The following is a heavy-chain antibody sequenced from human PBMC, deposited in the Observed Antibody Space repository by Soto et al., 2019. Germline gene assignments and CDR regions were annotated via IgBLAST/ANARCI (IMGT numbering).Heavy chain of an antibody. CDR2: ISGSGGST. J-gene: IGHJ3*02. CDR1: GFTFSSYA. CDR3: AKDRAAAHSYGNGAFDI. Sequence: EVPLLESGGGLVQPGGSLRLSCAASGFTFSSYAMSWVRQAPGKGLEWVSAISGSGGSTYYADSVKGRFTISRDNSKNTLYLQMNSLRAEDTAVYYCAKDRAAAHSYGNGAFDIWGQGTMVTVSS. V-gene: IGHV3-23*01. D-gene: IGHD5-18*01.